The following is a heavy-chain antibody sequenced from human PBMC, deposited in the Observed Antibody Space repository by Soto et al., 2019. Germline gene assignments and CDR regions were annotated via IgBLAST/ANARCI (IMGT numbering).Heavy chain of an antibody. Sequence: SVKVSCKASGYTFTSYAISWVRQAPGQGLEWMGGIIPIFGTANYAQKFQGRVTITADESTSTAYMELSSLRSEDTAVYYCARGYCSGGSCYPPRDAFDIWGQGTMVTVSS. D-gene: IGHD2-15*01. CDR1: GYTFTSYA. V-gene: IGHV1-69*13. J-gene: IGHJ3*02. CDR2: IIPIFGTA. CDR3: ARGYCSGGSCYPPRDAFDI.